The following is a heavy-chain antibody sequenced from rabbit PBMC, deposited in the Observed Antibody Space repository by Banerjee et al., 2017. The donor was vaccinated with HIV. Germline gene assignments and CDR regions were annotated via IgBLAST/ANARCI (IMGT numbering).Heavy chain of an antibody. CDR1: GFDFSSNA. J-gene: IGHJ6*01. D-gene: IGHD8-1*01. V-gene: IGHV1S40*01. CDR3: ARGGVGTTYPYGGMDL. Sequence: QSLEESGGDLVKPEGSLTLTCTASGFDFSSNAMCWVRQAPGKGLEWIGCIYTGSGYTYYASWAKGRFTISKTSSTTVTLQMTSLTAADTATYFCARGGVGTTYPYGGMDLWGPGTLVTVS. CDR2: IYTGSGYT.